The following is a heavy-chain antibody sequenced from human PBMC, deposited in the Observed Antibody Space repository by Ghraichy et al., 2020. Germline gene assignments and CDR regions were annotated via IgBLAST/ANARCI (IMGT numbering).Heavy chain of an antibody. V-gene: IGHV3-48*03. J-gene: IGHJ5*02. CDR1: GFTFSSYE. Sequence: GGSLRLSCAASGFTFSSYEMNWVRQAPGKGLEWVSYINSGGDAIYYADSVKGRFTISRDNAKNSLYLRMNSLRAEDTAVYYCVRDPDFRSGYYSNWFDPWGQGTLVTVSS. CDR2: INSGGDAI. D-gene: IGHD3-3*01. CDR3: VRDPDFRSGYYSNWFDP.